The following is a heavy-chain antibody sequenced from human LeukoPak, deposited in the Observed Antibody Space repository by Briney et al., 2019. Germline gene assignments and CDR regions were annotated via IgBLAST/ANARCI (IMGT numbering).Heavy chain of an antibody. J-gene: IGHJ4*02. D-gene: IGHD3-9*01. Sequence: SETLSLTCTVSGSSINVYYWSWIRQSPGKGLDWIAYISYSGSTNYNPSLKSRVTISVDTSKNQFSLKLSSVTAADTAVYYCARGRGVRYFDWFPNFDYWGQGTLVTVSS. CDR1: GSSINVYY. CDR3: ARGRGVRYFDWFPNFDY. CDR2: ISYSGST. V-gene: IGHV4-59*12.